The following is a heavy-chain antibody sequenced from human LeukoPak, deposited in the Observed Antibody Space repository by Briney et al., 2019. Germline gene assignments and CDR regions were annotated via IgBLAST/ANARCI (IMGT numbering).Heavy chain of an antibody. D-gene: IGHD2-2*01. J-gene: IGHJ5*02. V-gene: IGHV3-23*01. Sequence: GGSLRLSCAASGFTFSSYSVNWVRQAPGKGLEWVSAISGSGGSTYYADSVKGRFTISRDNSKNTLYLQMNSLRAEDTAVYYCAKDRSGCSSTSCYFSWFDPWGQGTLVTVSS. CDR1: GFTFSSYS. CDR2: ISGSGGST. CDR3: AKDRSGCSSTSCYFSWFDP.